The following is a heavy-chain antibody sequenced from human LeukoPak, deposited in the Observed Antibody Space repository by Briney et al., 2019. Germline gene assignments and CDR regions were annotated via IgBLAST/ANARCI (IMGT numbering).Heavy chain of an antibody. V-gene: IGHV4-59*01. J-gene: IGHJ4*02. CDR3: AIFKGFLVRFDS. Sequence: SETLSLTCTVSGGSINSFHWSWIRQPPGKGLEWIGYIYYSGSTNYNPSLQSRVTISADTSKNQFSLKLSSVTAADTAVYYCAIFKGFLVRFDSGGRGTLVTVPS. CDR1: GGSINSFH. D-gene: IGHD3-10*02. CDR2: IYYSGST.